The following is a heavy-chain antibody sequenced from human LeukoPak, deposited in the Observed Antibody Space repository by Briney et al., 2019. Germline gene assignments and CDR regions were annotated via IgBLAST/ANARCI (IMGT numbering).Heavy chain of an antibody. V-gene: IGHV1-2*02. CDR1: GYTFTGYY. Sequence: ASVTVSCKASGYTFTGYYMHWVRQAPGQGFEWMGWINPNSGDTNYAQKFQGRVTMARDTSISTAHMELSRLRSDDTAVYYCARANPLYCSSTTCLFDYWGQGTLVTVSS. D-gene: IGHD2-2*01. CDR2: INPNSGDT. CDR3: ARANPLYCSSTTCLFDY. J-gene: IGHJ4*02.